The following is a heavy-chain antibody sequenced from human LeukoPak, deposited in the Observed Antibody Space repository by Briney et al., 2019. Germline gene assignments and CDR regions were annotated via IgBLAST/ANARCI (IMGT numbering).Heavy chain of an antibody. CDR3: ARVEIPWSFDY. D-gene: IGHD2-21*01. Sequence: GGSLRLSCAASGFTVSSNYMTWIHQAPGERLEWVSIVYSGGDTYYADSVKGRFTMSRDNSKNMLYLQMNSLRAEDTAVYYCARVEIPWSFDYWGQGTLVTVSS. J-gene: IGHJ4*02. CDR2: VYSGGDT. V-gene: IGHV3-53*01. CDR1: GFTVSSNY.